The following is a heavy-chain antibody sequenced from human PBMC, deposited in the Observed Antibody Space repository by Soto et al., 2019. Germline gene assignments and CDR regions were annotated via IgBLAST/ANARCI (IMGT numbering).Heavy chain of an antibody. CDR3: AREVQVHTPAFVY. J-gene: IGHJ4*02. CDR2: ISPMFGAA. Sequence: QVQLVQSGAEMKKPGSSVKVSCQSSGGTFNTYAMNWVRQAPGQGPEWMGDISPMFGAANYAPKFQGRVTTTADASTGTSYMPLSRLTSEDTALYFCAREVQVHTPAFVYWGQGTLVTVSS. D-gene: IGHD3-10*01. CDR1: GGTFNTYA. V-gene: IGHV1-69*19.